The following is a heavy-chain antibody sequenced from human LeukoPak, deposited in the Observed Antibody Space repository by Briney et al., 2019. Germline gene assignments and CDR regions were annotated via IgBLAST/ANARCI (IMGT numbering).Heavy chain of an antibody. J-gene: IGHJ5*02. Sequence: GESLKISCKGSGYSFTSYWIGWVRQMPGKGLEWMGITYPGDSDTRYSPSFQGQVTISADKSISTAYLQWSSLKASDTAMYYCARAIFRVTNWFDPWGQGTLVTVSS. CDR2: TYPGDSDT. CDR3: ARAIFRVTNWFDP. CDR1: GYSFTSYW. D-gene: IGHD3-9*01. V-gene: IGHV5-51*01.